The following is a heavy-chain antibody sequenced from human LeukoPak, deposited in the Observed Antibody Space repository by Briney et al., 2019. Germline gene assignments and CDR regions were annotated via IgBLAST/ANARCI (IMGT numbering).Heavy chain of an antibody. CDR1: GGAFSGYY. J-gene: IGHJ6*03. CDR3: ATDRAYGSGSYRYYYYYYMDV. D-gene: IGHD3-10*01. Sequence: SETLSLTCAVYGGAFSGYYWSWIRQPPGKGLEWIGEINHSGSTNYNPSLKSRVTISVDTSKNQFSLKLSSVTASDTAVYYCATDRAYGSGSYRYYYYYYMDVWGKGTTVTVSS. V-gene: IGHV4-34*01. CDR2: INHSGST.